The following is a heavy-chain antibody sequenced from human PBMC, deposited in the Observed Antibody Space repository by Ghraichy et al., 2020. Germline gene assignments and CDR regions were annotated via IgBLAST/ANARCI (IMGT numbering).Heavy chain of an antibody. J-gene: IGHJ2*01. CDR2: ISNSGST. CDR1: GGSIRSYY. D-gene: IGHD2/OR15-2a*01. V-gene: IGHV4-59*01. Sequence: SLTCTVSGGSIRSYYWSWIRQPPGKGLEWIGYISNSGSTNYNPSLKSRVTISLDTSKNQFSLKLSSVTAADTAVYYCARRPRGDFRAWYFDLWGRGTLVTVSS. CDR3: ARRPRGDFRAWYFDL.